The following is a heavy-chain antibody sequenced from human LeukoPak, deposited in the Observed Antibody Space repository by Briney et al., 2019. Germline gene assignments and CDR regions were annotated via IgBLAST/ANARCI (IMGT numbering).Heavy chain of an antibody. CDR3: ARALQWLATDAFDI. Sequence: GGSLRLSCAASGFTFNNYWMTWVRQAPGKGLEWVANIKPEGSAQYYADSVRGRFTISRDNAKNSLYLQMNSLRVDDTAVYYCARALQWLATDAFDIWGQGTMVTVSS. D-gene: IGHD6-19*01. CDR2: IKPEGSAQ. CDR1: GFTFNNYW. V-gene: IGHV3-7*01. J-gene: IGHJ3*02.